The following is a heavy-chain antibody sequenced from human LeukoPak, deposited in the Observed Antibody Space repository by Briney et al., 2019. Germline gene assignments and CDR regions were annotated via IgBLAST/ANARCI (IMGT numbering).Heavy chain of an antibody. CDR2: INAGNGNT. CDR1: GYTFTSYA. D-gene: IGHD4-23*01. V-gene: IGHV1-3*03. Sequence: ASVKVSCKASGYTFTSYAMHWVRQAPGQRLEWMGWINAGNGNTKYSQEFQGRVTITRDTSASTAYMELSSLRSEDMAVYYCARTLYGGNSNYYYYYYMDVWGKGTTVTISS. J-gene: IGHJ6*03. CDR3: ARTLYGGNSNYYYYYYMDV.